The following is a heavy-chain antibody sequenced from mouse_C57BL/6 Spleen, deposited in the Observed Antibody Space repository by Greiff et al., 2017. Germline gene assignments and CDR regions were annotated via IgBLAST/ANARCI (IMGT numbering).Heavy chain of an antibody. Sequence: QVQLQQPGAELVMPGASVKLSCKASGYTFTSYWMHWVKQRPGQGLEWIGEIDPSDSYTNYNQKFKGKSTLTVDKSSSTAYMQLSSLTSEDSAVYYCARGGYYGSSNYFDYWGQGTTLTVSS. CDR3: ARGGYYGSSNYFDY. CDR1: GYTFTSYW. J-gene: IGHJ2*01. D-gene: IGHD1-1*01. CDR2: IDPSDSYT. V-gene: IGHV1-69*01.